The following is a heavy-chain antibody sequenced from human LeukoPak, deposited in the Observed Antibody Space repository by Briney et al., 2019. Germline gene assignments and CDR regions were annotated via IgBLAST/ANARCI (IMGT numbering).Heavy chain of an antibody. D-gene: IGHD3-22*01. J-gene: IGHJ3*02. CDR2: ISSSSSYI. Sequence: GGSLRLSCAASGFTFSSHSMNWVRQAPGKGLEWVSSISSSSSYIYYADSVKGRFTISRDNAKNSLYLQMNSLRAEDTAVYYCARDPAGYYDSSGYAAFDIWGQGTMVTVSS. V-gene: IGHV3-21*01. CDR3: ARDPAGYYDSSGYAAFDI. CDR1: GFTFSSHS.